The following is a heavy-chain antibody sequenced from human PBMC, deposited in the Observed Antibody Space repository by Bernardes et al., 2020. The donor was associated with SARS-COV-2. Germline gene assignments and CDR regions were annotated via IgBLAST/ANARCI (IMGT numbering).Heavy chain of an antibody. CDR3: ARSRDYGDFGGILRGYYFDY. CDR1: GYSFSSYA. Sequence: GGSLRLSCAASGYSFSSYAMTWVRQAPGTGLEWVSAISGSAGSTYYADSLKGRFTISRDNSKNTLYLQMNSLRAEDTAVYYCARSRDYGDFGGILRGYYFDYWGQGTLVTVSS. J-gene: IGHJ4*02. D-gene: IGHD4-17*01. V-gene: IGHV3-23*01. CDR2: ISGSAGST.